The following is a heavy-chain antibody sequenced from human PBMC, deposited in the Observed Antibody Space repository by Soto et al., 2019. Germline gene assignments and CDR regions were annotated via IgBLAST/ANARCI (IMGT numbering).Heavy chain of an antibody. Sequence: GGSLRLSCAASGFTFTNYAMSWVRQAPAKGLEWVSAISGSGGNTYYADSVKGRFTISRDNSKNTLYLQMNSLRAEDTAIYYCATVGGARQSDYWGQGTLVTVSS. V-gene: IGHV3-23*01. CDR2: ISGSGGNT. CDR1: GFTFTNYA. J-gene: IGHJ4*02. CDR3: ATVGGARQSDY. D-gene: IGHD1-26*01.